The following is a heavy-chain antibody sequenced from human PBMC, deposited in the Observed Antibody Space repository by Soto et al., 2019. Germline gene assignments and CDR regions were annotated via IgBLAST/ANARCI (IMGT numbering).Heavy chain of an antibody. D-gene: IGHD4-17*01. J-gene: IGHJ2*01. CDR2: ISYDGSNK. Sequence: GGSLRLSCAASGFTFSSYGMHWVRQAPGKGLEWVAVISYDGSNKYYADSVKGRFTISRDNSKNTLYLQMNSLRAEDTAVYYCAKASYGGNPDDWYFDLWGRGTLVTVSS. CDR3: AKASYGGNPDDWYFDL. CDR1: GFTFSSYG. V-gene: IGHV3-30*18.